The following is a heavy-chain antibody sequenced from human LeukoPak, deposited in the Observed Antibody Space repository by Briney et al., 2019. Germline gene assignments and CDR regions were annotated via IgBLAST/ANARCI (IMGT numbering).Heavy chain of an antibody. Sequence: PGGSLRLSCAASGFTFSTYPMNWVRQAPGKGLEWISHIRDSGTTDYADSVKGRFTISRDNAKNSLYLQLSSLRAEDTAVCYCARDHDFAFDNWGQGTLVTVSS. J-gene: IGHJ4*02. D-gene: IGHD2-21*02. CDR1: GFTFSTYP. CDR3: ARDHDFAFDN. V-gene: IGHV3-69-1*01. CDR2: IRDSGTT.